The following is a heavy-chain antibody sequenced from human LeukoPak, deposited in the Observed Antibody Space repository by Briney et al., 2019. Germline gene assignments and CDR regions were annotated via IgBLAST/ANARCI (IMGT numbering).Heavy chain of an antibody. D-gene: IGHD6-6*01. CDR3: ATSISGSSAHDY. V-gene: IGHV1-69-2*01. CDR1: GYTFTDYY. J-gene: IGHJ4*02. CDR2: VDPEDGET. Sequence: ASVKVSCKVSGYTFTDYYMHWVKQAPGKGLEWMGLVDPEDGETIYAEKFQGRVTITADTSTDTAYMELSSLRSEDTAVYYCATSISGSSAHDYWGQGTLVTVSS.